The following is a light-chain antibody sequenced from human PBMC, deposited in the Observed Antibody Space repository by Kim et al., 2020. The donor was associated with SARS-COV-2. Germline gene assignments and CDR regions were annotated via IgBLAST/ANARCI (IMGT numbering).Light chain of an antibody. J-gene: IGKJ2*01. CDR1: QDIANY. Sequence: GDRVTITCQATQDIANYLNWYQQKPGKAPKVLIYDASNLESGVPSRFSGSGFGTHFTFTISSLQPEDIATYYCQQYEDFPYTFGQGTKLEI. V-gene: IGKV1-33*01. CDR3: QQYEDFPYT. CDR2: DAS.